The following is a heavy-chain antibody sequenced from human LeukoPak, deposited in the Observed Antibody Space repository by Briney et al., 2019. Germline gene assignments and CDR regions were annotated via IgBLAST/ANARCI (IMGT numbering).Heavy chain of an antibody. Sequence: SETLSLTCTVSGGPISSGSYYWSWIRQPAGKGLEWIGRIYTSGSTNYNPSLKSRVTISVDTSKNQFSLKLSSVTAADTAVYYCVLAVAGNYYYYYYMDVWGKGTTVTVSS. CDR3: VLAVAGNYYYYYYMDV. V-gene: IGHV4-61*02. CDR2: IYTSGST. J-gene: IGHJ6*03. CDR1: GGPISSGSYY. D-gene: IGHD6-19*01.